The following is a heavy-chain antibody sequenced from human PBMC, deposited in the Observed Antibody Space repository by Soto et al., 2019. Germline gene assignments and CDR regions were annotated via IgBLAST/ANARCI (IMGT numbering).Heavy chain of an antibody. CDR3: ARMARIIRGVVYY. D-gene: IGHD3-10*01. CDR2: IIPIFGTA. V-gene: IGHV1-69*13. CDR1: GGTFSSYA. J-gene: IGHJ4*02. Sequence: SVKVSCKASGGTFSSYAISWVLQAPGQGLEWMGGIIPIFGTANYAQKFQGRVTITADESTSTAYMELSSLRSEDTAVYYCARMARIIRGVVYYRGQRTPVTVSS.